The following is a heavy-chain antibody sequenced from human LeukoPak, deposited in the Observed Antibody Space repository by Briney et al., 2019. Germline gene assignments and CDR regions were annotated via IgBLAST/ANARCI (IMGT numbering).Heavy chain of an antibody. Sequence: GGSLRLSCAASGFTFSSYSMNWVRQAPGKGLEWVSSISGGSTYIDYADSVKGRFTISRDNAKNSLYLQMNSLRAEDTAVYYCARDVYHGMDVWGQGTTVTVSS. CDR2: ISGGSTYI. CDR1: GFTFSSYS. CDR3: ARDVYHGMDV. J-gene: IGHJ6*02. V-gene: IGHV3-21*01.